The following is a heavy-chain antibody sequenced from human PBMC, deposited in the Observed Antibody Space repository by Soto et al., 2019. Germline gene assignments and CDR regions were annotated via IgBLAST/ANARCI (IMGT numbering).Heavy chain of an antibody. J-gene: IGHJ5*02. CDR3: ARVQLRSTGWYP. CDR1: GFTFSSYL. CDR2: INSDGSST. D-gene: IGHD6-19*01. Sequence: GGSLRLSCAASGFTFSSYLMHWVRQAPGKGLVWVSRINSDGSSTSYADSVEGRFTISRDNAKNTLYLQMNSLRAEGTAIYYCARVQLRSTGWYPWGQGTLVTVSS. V-gene: IGHV3-74*01.